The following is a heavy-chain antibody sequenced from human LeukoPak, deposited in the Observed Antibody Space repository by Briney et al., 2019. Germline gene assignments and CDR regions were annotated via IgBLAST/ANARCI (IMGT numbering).Heavy chain of an antibody. Sequence: ASVKVSCKASGYTFTSYDINWVRQDTGQGLEWMGWMNPNSGNTGYAQKFQGRVTMTRNTSISTAYMELSGLRSADTAVYYCARGASRSFDYWGQGTLVTVSS. CDR2: MNPNSGNT. V-gene: IGHV1-8*01. J-gene: IGHJ4*02. CDR3: ARGASRSFDY. CDR1: GYTFTSYD.